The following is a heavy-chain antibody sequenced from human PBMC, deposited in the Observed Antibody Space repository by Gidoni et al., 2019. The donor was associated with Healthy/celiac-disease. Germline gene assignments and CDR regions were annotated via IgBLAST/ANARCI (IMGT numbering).Heavy chain of an antibody. Sequence: QLQLQASGPGLVKPSETLSLTCTVSGGSISSSSYYWGWIRQPPGKGLEWIGSIYYSGSTYYNPSLKSRVTISVDTSKNQFSLKLSSVTAADTAVYYCARQGDVLRYFDWLESIIYTGGAFDIWGQGTMVTVSS. CDR2: IYYSGST. CDR3: ARQGDVLRYFDWLESIIYTGGAFDI. D-gene: IGHD3-9*01. CDR1: GGSISSSSYY. J-gene: IGHJ3*02. V-gene: IGHV4-39*01.